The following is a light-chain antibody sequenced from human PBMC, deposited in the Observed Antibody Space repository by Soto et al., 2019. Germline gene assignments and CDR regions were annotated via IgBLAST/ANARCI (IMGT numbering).Light chain of an antibody. Sequence: EIVLTQSPGTLSLSPGERATLSCTASQSVTSSCLAWYQRKPGQAPRLLIHTTSIRATDIPDRFSGSGSGTDFTLTISRLQPEDSAVYYCQQCGGSPLFSFGPGPRVDI. CDR2: TTS. CDR1: QSVTSSC. V-gene: IGKV3-20*01. CDR3: QQCGGSPLFS. J-gene: IGKJ3*01.